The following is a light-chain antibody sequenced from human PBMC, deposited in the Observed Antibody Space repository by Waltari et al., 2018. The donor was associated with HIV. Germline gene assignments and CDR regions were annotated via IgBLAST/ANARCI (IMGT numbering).Light chain of an antibody. CDR3: SSYTRSSTLGV. Sequence: QSALTQPAPVSGSPGQSITISCTGTSSHVGGSNHYSWYQQHPGTAPKPMIFGFSNRPSGVSNRFSGSKSGNTASLTISGLQAEDEADYYCSSYTRSSTLGVFGTGTKVTVL. CDR1: SSHVGGSNH. CDR2: GFS. V-gene: IGLV2-14*03. J-gene: IGLJ1*01.